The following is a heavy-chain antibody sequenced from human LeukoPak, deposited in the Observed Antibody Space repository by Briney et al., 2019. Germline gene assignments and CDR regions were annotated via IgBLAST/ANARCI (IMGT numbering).Heavy chain of an antibody. J-gene: IGHJ4*02. CDR2: INHSGST. CDR1: GGSFSGYY. D-gene: IGHD6-13*01. V-gene: IGHV4-34*01. Sequence: SETLSLTCAVYGGSFSGYYWSWIRQPPGKGLEWIGEINHSGSTNYNPSLKSRVTISVDTSKNQFSLKLSSVTAADTAVYYCARGFIEGGTYSSSWLFDYWGQGTLVTVSS. CDR3: ARGFIEGGTYSSSWLFDY.